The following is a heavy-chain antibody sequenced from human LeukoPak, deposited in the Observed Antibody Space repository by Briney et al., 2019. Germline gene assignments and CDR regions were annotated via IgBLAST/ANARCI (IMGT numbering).Heavy chain of an antibody. CDR3: ARIEGSYYFDY. Sequence: GGSLRLSCAASGSTFSSYSMNWVRQAPGKGLEWVSSISSSSSYIYYADSVKGRFTISRDNAKNSLYLQMNSLRAEDTAVYYCARIEGSYYFDYWGQGTLVTVSS. D-gene: IGHD1-26*01. J-gene: IGHJ4*02. V-gene: IGHV3-21*01. CDR2: ISSSSSYI. CDR1: GSTFSSYS.